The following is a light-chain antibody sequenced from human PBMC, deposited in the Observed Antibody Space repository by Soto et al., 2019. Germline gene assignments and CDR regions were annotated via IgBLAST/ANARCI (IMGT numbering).Light chain of an antibody. CDR1: QSVSSSY. V-gene: IGKV3-20*01. Sequence: EVVLTPSPGPLSLSPGERATLSCRASQSVSSSYLACYQQKPGQAPRLLIYGASSRATGIPDRFSGSGSGTGFTLTISRLEPEDFAVYYCQQYGSSRTFGQGTKVDIK. CDR2: GAS. CDR3: QQYGSSRT. J-gene: IGKJ1*01.